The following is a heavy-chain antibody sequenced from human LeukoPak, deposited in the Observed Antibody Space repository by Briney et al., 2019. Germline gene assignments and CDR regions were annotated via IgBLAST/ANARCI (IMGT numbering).Heavy chain of an antibody. CDR3: ARDDYGDSQFDY. V-gene: IGHV5-10-1*01. J-gene: IGHJ4*02. D-gene: IGHD4-17*01. CDR2: IDPSDSYT. Sequence: PGESLKISCKGSGYSFTSYWISWVCQMPGKGLEWMGRIDPSDSYTNYSPSFQGHVTISADKSISTAYLQWSSLKASDTAMYYCARDDYGDSQFDYWGQGTLVTVSS. CDR1: GYSFTSYW.